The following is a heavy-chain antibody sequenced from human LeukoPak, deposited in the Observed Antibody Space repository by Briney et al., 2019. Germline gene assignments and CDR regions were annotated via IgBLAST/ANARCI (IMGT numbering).Heavy chain of an antibody. D-gene: IGHD2-2*01. Sequence: SETLSLTCTVSGGSISSYYWSWIRQPPGKGLEWIGEINHSGSTNYNPSLKSRVTISVDTSKNQFSLKLSSVTAADTAVYYCARFAEGYCSSTSCYLPLYYFDYWGQGTLVTVSS. V-gene: IGHV4-34*01. CDR2: INHSGST. J-gene: IGHJ4*02. CDR3: ARFAEGYCSSTSCYLPLYYFDY. CDR1: GGSISSYY.